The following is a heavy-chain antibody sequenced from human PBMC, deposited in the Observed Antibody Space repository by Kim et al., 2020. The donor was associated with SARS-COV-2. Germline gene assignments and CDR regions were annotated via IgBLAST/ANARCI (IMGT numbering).Heavy chain of an antibody. CDR1: GDSVSSNSAA. J-gene: IGHJ5*02. CDR2: TYYRSKWYN. Sequence: SQTLSLTCAISGDSVSSNSAAWNWIRQSPSRGLEWLGRTYYRSKWYNDYAVSVKSRITINPDTSKNQFSLQLNSVTPEDTAVYYCARIVSSSWLGPRQGWFDPWGQGTLVTVSS. D-gene: IGHD6-13*01. CDR3: ARIVSSSWLGPRQGWFDP. V-gene: IGHV6-1*01.